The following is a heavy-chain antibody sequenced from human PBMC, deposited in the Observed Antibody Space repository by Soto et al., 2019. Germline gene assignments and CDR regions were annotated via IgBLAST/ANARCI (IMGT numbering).Heavy chain of an antibody. D-gene: IGHD7-27*01. CDR1: GFSFSISP. CDR2: ISYDGTNK. CDR3: ARDPKTSGGQHWAFNYFDS. J-gene: IGHJ4*02. Sequence: VQLVESGGGVVQPGRSPRLSCAASGFSFSISPMHWVRQAPGKGPEWVALISYDGTNKFYADSVKGRFTISRDNSKSTLYLQVDSLRPEDAAVYYCARDPKTSGGQHWAFNYFDSWGQGTLVTVSS. V-gene: IGHV3-30-3*01.